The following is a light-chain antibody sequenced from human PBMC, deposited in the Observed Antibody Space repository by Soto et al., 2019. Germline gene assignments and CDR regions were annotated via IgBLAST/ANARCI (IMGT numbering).Light chain of an antibody. CDR2: EVN. J-gene: IGLJ3*02. Sequence: QSALTQPASVSGSPGQSITISCTGTSSDVGGYNFVSWYQQHPGKAPRLMIFEVNNRPSGVSDRFSDSKSGNTASLTISGLQAEDEADYYCSSYTFSSTLVVFGGGTKLTVL. V-gene: IGLV2-14*01. CDR3: SSYTFSSTLVV. CDR1: SSDVGGYNF.